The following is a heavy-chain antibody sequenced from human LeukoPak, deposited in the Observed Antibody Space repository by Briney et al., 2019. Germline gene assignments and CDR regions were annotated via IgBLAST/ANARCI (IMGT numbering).Heavy chain of an antibody. Sequence: SETLSLTCAGSGGSISSGGYSWSWIRQPPGKGLEWIGYIYHSGSTYYNPSLKSRVTISVDRSKNQFSLKLSSVTAADTAVYYCARTYYDYVWGSYRSRSGLWYFDLWGRGTLVTVSS. CDR2: IYHSGST. J-gene: IGHJ2*01. D-gene: IGHD3-16*02. CDR3: ARTYYDYVWGSYRSRSGLWYFDL. CDR1: GGSISSGGYS. V-gene: IGHV4-30-2*01.